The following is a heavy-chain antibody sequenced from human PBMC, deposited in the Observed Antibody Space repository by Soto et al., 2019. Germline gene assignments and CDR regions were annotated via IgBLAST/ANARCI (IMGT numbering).Heavy chain of an antibody. CDR1: GYTLTSYY. CDR2: VNPTSDYT. Sequence: ASVKGSRKSSGYTLTSYYMQWVRQAPVQELEWMGMVNPTSDYTNYAQKFQGRVTLTSDTSTSTVYMELSSLRSEDTAMYYCARCGHARDALDIWAQGTL. J-gene: IGHJ3*02. V-gene: IGHV1-46*01. CDR3: ARCGHARDALDI. D-gene: IGHD2-8*01.